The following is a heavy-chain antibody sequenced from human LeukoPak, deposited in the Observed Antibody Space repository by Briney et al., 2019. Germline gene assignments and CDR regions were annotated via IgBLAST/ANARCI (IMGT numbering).Heavy chain of an antibody. Sequence: GGSLRLSCAASGFTVSSNYMSWVRQAPGKGLEWVSVIYSGGSTYYADSVKGRFTISRENAKNSLYLQMNSLRAGDTAVYYCARGPRNYYGSGSYYNQYYFDYWGQGTLVTVSS. J-gene: IGHJ4*02. CDR2: IYSGGST. CDR1: GFTVSSNY. V-gene: IGHV3-53*01. D-gene: IGHD3-10*01. CDR3: ARGPRNYYGSGSYYNQYYFDY.